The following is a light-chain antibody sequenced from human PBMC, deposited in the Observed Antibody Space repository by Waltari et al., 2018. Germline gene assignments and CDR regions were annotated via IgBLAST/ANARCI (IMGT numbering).Light chain of an antibody. CDR3: TSYAGSNILV. CDR2: EVS. J-gene: IGLJ2*01. V-gene: IGLV2-8*01. Sequence: QSALTQPPSASGSPGQSVTISCTAPSSDVVGHNFVSWYQQHPGKVPKLMIHEVSKRPSGVPDRFSGSKSGDTASLTVSGLQAEDEADYYCTSYAGSNILVFGGGTKLTVL. CDR1: SSDVVGHNF.